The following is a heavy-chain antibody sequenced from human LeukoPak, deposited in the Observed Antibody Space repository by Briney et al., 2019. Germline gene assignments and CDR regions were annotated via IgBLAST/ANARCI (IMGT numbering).Heavy chain of an antibody. CDR1: GFTFSNNY. CDR3: ASPSSGQSFDI. J-gene: IGHJ3*02. D-gene: IGHD3-22*01. Sequence: GGPLRLSCAAPGFTFSNNYMTWVRQAPGKGLEWVSGMYSGGTTYFAASVSGRFSISRDKSKKTVFLQMSCLRAEDTAVYYWASPSSGQSFDIWGQGTTVTVSS. V-gene: IGHV3-53*01. CDR2: MYSGGTT.